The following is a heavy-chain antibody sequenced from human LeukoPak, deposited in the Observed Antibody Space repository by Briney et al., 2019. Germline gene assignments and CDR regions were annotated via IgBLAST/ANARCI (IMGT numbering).Heavy chain of an antibody. Sequence: SETLSLTCTVSGASISGYYWSWIRQPPGKRLEWIGYIISTGTINYNPSLKSRVTISIDTSKNQLSLQLTSMTAADTAVYYCARVTDWSDLDYWGQGTLVTVSS. CDR2: IISTGTI. CDR1: GASISGYY. D-gene: IGHD1-1*01. V-gene: IGHV4-59*01. CDR3: ARVTDWSDLDY. J-gene: IGHJ4*02.